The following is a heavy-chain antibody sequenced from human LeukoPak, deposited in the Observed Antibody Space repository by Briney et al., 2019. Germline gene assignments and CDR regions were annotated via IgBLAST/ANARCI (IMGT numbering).Heavy chain of an antibody. Sequence: SETLSLTCTVSGGSISNGDHYWSWIRQHPGKGLEWIGYIYYSGSTYYNPSLKSRVTISVDTSKNQFSLKLSSVTAADTAVYYCARNYDFWSLDYYGMDVWGQGTTVTVSS. CDR3: ARNYDFWSLDYYGMDV. V-gene: IGHV4-30-4*08. D-gene: IGHD3-3*01. CDR2: IYYSGST. J-gene: IGHJ6*02. CDR1: GGSISNGDHY.